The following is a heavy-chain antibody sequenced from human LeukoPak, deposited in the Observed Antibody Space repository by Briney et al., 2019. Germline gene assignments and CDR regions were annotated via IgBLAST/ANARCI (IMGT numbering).Heavy chain of an antibody. J-gene: IGHJ4*03. D-gene: IGHD5-24*01. Sequence: SQTLSLTCTVSGGSISSYSWSWIRQPPGKGLEWIGYIYYTGSTNYNPSLNSRVTISVDTSKSQISLQLRSVTAADTAVYYCARGDGYIYYWGQGTLVTVSS. CDR1: GGSISSYS. V-gene: IGHV4-59*01. CDR2: IYYTGST. CDR3: ARGDGYIYY.